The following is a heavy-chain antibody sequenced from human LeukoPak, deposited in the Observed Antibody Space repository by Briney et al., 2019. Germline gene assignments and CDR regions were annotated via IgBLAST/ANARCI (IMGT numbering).Heavy chain of an antibody. Sequence: GGSLRLSCIASGFTFSNYGMHWVRQAPGKGLDRVAFIRFDESDKYYADSVKGRFTISRDNSKNTVYLQMNSLRPEDTAVYYCVKDGYCSSASCYAGHWFDAWGQGTLVTVSS. D-gene: IGHD2-2*03. CDR3: VKDGYCSSASCYAGHWFDA. CDR2: IRFDESDK. J-gene: IGHJ5*02. V-gene: IGHV3-30*02. CDR1: GFTFSNYG.